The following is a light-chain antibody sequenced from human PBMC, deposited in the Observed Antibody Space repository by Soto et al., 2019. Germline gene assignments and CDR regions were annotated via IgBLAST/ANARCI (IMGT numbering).Light chain of an antibody. Sequence: DIQMTQSPSTLSASVGDRVTITCRASQSISTWLAWYQQKPGKAPKLLMYDASSLHSGVPSTFSGSGSGTEFTLTISSLQPDDFATYYCQHYNGYPWTFGQGTRVYIK. CDR1: QSISTW. CDR3: QHYNGYPWT. CDR2: DAS. J-gene: IGKJ1*01. V-gene: IGKV1-5*01.